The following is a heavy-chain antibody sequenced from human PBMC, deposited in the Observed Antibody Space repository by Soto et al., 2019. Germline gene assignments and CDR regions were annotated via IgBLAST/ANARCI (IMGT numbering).Heavy chain of an antibody. J-gene: IGHJ4*02. CDR2: IYSGGNT. Sequence: GESLKISCAASGFTVSSNYMTWVRQAPGKGLEWVSVIYSGGNTHYADSVKGRFIISRDNSKNTLYLQMNSLRAEDTAVYYCARGVAVAGALDYWGQGTLVTVSS. CDR1: GFTVSSNY. CDR3: ARGVAVAGALDY. D-gene: IGHD6-19*01. V-gene: IGHV3-53*01.